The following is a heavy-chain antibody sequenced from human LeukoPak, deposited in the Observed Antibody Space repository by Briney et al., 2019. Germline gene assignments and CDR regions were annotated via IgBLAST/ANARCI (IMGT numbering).Heavy chain of an antibody. J-gene: IGHJ4*02. D-gene: IGHD6-19*01. CDR1: GGSISSYY. CDR2: IYYSGST. V-gene: IGHV4-59*01. CDR3: ARDSSGRTGY. Sequence: SETLSLTCTVSGGSISSYYWSWIRQPPGKGLEWIGYIYYSGSTNYNPSLKSRVTISVDTSKNQFSLKLSSVTAADTAVYYCARDSSGRTGYWGQGTLVTVSS.